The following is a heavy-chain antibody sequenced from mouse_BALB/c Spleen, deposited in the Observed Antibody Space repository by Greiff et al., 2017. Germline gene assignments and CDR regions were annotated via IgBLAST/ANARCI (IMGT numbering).Heavy chain of an antibody. CDR3: ARGDSFAY. D-gene: IGHD2-13*01. V-gene: IGHV1-55*01. Sequence: QVQLQQPGAELVKPGTSVKLSCKASGYNFTSYWINWVKLRPGQGLEWIGDIYPGSGSTNYNEKFKSKATLTVDTSSSTAYMQLSSLASEDSALYYCARGDSFAYWGQGTLVTVSA. CDR1: GYNFTSYW. CDR2: IYPGSGST. J-gene: IGHJ3*01.